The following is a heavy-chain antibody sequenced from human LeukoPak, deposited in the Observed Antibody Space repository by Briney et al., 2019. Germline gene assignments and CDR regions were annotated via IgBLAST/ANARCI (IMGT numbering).Heavy chain of an antibody. CDR2: ISSSSSII. V-gene: IGHV3-48*01. Sequence: GGSLRLSCAASGFTFSSYSMNWVRQAPGKGLEWVSYISSSSSIIYSADSVKGRFTISRDNAKNSLYLQMNSLRAEDTAVYYCAKDYSTVTYYFDYWGQGTLVTVSS. CDR3: AKDYSTVTYYFDY. J-gene: IGHJ4*02. D-gene: IGHD4-17*01. CDR1: GFTFSSYS.